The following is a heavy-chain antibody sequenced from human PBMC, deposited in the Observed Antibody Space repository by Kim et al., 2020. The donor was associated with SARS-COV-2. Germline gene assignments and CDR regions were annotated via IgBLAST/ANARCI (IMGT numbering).Heavy chain of an antibody. V-gene: IGHV3-23*01. J-gene: IGHJ5*02. D-gene: IGHD6-19*01. CDR3: AKVITVWGSSGWYGDWFDP. Sequence: GRFTISRDNSKNTLYLQMTSLRAEDTAVYYCAKVITVWGSSGWYGDWFDPWGQGTLVTVSS.